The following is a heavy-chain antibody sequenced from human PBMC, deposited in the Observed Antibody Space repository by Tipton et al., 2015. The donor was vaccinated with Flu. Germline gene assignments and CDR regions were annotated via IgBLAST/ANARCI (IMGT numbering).Heavy chain of an antibody. J-gene: IGHJ6*02. CDR2: IKEDGSER. V-gene: IGHV3-7*01. D-gene: IGHD2-15*01. CDR1: TFTFSRYW. Sequence: SLRLSCEASTFTFSRYWMSWVRQAPGKGLEWVANIKEDGSERSYVDSVKGRFTISRDNAKDSLYLQMNRLRVEDTAVYYCTRYCSGGSCYSGDYYYHYGMDVWGQGTTVIVSS. CDR3: TRYCSGGSCYSGDYYYHYGMDV.